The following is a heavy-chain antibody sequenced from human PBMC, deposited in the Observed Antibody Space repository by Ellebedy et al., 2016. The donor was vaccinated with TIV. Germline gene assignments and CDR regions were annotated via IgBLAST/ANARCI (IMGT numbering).Heavy chain of an antibody. CDR1: GGSISSSSYY. J-gene: IGHJ6*02. CDR3: ASGLGLWFGEFYGMDV. D-gene: IGHD3-10*01. V-gene: IGHV4-39*01. Sequence: GSLRLSXTVSGGSISSSSYYWGWIRQPPGKGLEWIGSIYYSGSTYYNPSLKSRVTISVDTSKNQFSLKLSSVTAADTAVYYCASGLGLWFGEFYGMDVWGQGTTVTVSS. CDR2: IYYSGST.